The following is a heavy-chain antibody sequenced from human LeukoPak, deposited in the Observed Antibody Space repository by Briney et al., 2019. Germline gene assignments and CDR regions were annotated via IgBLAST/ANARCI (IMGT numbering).Heavy chain of an antibody. V-gene: IGHV4-4*07. D-gene: IGHD6-19*01. CDR2: IYTTGTT. CDR1: GGSINSYY. J-gene: IGHJ3*02. CDR3: ARAGYSSGWGAFDI. Sequence: SETLSLTCSVSGGSINSYYWGWVRQPAGKGLEWIGRIYTTGTTNYSPSLKSRVTISVDTSKNQFSLKLSSVTAADTAVYYCARAGYSSGWGAFDIWGQGTMVTVSS.